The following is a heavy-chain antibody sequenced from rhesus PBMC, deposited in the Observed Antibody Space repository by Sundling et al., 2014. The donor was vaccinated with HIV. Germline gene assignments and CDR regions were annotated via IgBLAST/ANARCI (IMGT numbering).Heavy chain of an antibody. CDR3: TRPCIKCPYFDV. Sequence: EVQLVESGGGLVQSGGSLRLSCAASGFSFSDHYMYWVRQAPGQGLEWVGFIRTNPGTPEYAASVKGRFTISRDDSKSIAYLQMSSLKTEDTAVYYCTRPCIKCPYFDVWGPGVLVTVSS. V-gene: IGHV3-184*01. D-gene: IGHD2-39*01. J-gene: IGHJ5-1*01. CDR2: IRTNPGTP. CDR1: GFSFSDHY.